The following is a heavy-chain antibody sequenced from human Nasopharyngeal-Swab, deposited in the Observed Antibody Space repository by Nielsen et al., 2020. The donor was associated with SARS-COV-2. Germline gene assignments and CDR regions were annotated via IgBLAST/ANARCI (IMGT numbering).Heavy chain of an antibody. D-gene: IGHD5-18*01. CDR1: GFTFSDYY. J-gene: IGHJ5*02. Sequence: GESLKISCAASGFTFSDYYMSWIRQAPGKGLEWISYISSGSSTIYYADSVKGRFTISRDNAKNSLYLQMNSLRDEDTAVYYCARAEGGGYSFGFDNWFDPWGQGTLVTVSS. V-gene: IGHV3-11*04. CDR2: ISSGSSTI. CDR3: ARAEGGGYSFGFDNWFDP.